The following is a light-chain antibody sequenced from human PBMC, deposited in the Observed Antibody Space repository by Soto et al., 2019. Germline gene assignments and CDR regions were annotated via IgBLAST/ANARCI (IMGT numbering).Light chain of an antibody. V-gene: IGLV2-14*03. CDR1: SSDVGAYNY. CDR2: DVS. J-gene: IGLJ2*01. CDR3: SSYTSSSTLVV. Sequence: QSALTQPASVSGSPGQSITISCTGTSSDVGAYNYVSWYQQHPGKAPKLMIYDVSHRPSGVSNRVSGSKSGNTASLTISGLQADDESDYYCSSYTSSSTLVVFGGGTKLTVL.